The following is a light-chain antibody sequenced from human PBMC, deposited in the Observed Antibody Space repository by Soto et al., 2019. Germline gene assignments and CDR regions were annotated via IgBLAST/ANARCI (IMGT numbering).Light chain of an antibody. CDR1: SSDVGGYNY. J-gene: IGLJ3*02. CDR2: EVS. V-gene: IGLV2-14*01. Sequence: QSVLTQPASVSGSPGQSITISCTGTSSDVGGYNYVSWYQQHPGKVPKLMIYEVSNRPSGVSNRFSGSKSGNTASLTISGLQAEDEADYYCSSFTSMSSLVFSGGTQLTVL. CDR3: SSFTSMSSLV.